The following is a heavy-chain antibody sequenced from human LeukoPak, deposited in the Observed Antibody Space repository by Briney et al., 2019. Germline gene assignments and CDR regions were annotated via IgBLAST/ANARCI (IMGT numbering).Heavy chain of an antibody. D-gene: IGHD3-9*01. Sequence: ASVKVSCKASGGTFSSYAISWVRQAPGQGLEWMGWINPNTGDTKYAQKFQGRVTLTRDTSISTAYMELSRLRSDDTAVYYCARGGDYDILTGYLNWFDPWGQGTLVTVSS. CDR1: GGTFSSYA. CDR2: INPNTGDT. V-gene: IGHV1-2*02. CDR3: ARGGDYDILTGYLNWFDP. J-gene: IGHJ5*02.